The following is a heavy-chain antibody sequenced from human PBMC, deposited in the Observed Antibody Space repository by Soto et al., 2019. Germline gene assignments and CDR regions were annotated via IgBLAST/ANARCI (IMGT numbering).Heavy chain of an antibody. CDR1: GFTFSSYG. CDR2: ISYDGSNK. V-gene: IGHV3-30*18. J-gene: IGHJ6*02. Sequence: GGSLRLSCAASGFTFSSYGMHWVRQAPGKGLEWVAVISYDGSNKYYADSVKGRFTISRDNSKNTLYLQMNSLRAEDTAVYYCAKFGFKGVGATNFEYYYGMDVWGQGTTVTVSS. CDR3: AKFGFKGVGATNFEYYYGMDV. D-gene: IGHD1-26*01.